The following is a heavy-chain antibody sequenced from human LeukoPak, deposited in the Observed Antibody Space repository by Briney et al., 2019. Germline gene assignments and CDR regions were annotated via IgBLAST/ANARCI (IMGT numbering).Heavy chain of an antibody. CDR3: AKRGVVIRVILVGFHKEAYYFDS. J-gene: IGHJ4*02. CDR1: GITLSNYG. Sequence: GGSLRLSCVVSGITLSNYGMSWVRQAQGKGMEWVAGISGSGGATTYADAVKGRFTISRDSPKNTLYLHMSSLRADDTAVYVCAKRGVVIRVILVGFHKEAYYFDSWGQGALVTVSS. CDR2: ISGSGGAT. V-gene: IGHV3-23*01. D-gene: IGHD3-22*01.